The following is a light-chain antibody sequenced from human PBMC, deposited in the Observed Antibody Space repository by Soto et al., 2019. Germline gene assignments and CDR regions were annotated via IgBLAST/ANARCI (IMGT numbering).Light chain of an antibody. CDR3: QQYHNYPVT. V-gene: IGKV1-16*02. Sequence: DIQMTQSPSSLSASVGDRVTITCRASQEISNHLAWFQQKPGKPPKSLIYDASSLQSGVPSKFSGSGSGTDFTHTISSLQPEDFATYYCQQYHNYPVTFGGGTKVEIK. CDR2: DAS. J-gene: IGKJ4*01. CDR1: QEISNH.